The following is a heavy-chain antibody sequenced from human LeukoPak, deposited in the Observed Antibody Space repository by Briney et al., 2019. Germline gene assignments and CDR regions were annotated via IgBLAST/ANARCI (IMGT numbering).Heavy chain of an antibody. J-gene: IGHJ4*02. Sequence: LPGGSLRLSCAASGFTFSSYAMSWVRQAPGKGLEWVSAISGSGGSTYCADSVKGRFTISRDNSKNTLYLQMNSLRAEDTAVYYCAKLIEGDLWFVPFDYWGQGTLVTVSS. D-gene: IGHD3-10*01. V-gene: IGHV3-23*01. CDR2: ISGSGGST. CDR1: GFTFSSYA. CDR3: AKLIEGDLWFVPFDY.